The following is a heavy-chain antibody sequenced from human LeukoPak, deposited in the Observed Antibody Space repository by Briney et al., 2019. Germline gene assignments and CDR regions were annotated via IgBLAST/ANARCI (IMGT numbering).Heavy chain of an antibody. J-gene: IGHJ5*02. CDR1: GYSISSGYY. V-gene: IGHV4-38-2*01. Sequence: PSETLSLTCAVSGYSISSGYYWGWIRQPPGKGLEWIGSIYHSGSTYYNPSLKSRVTISVDTSKNQLSLKLSSVTAADTAVYYCAAEKFDRRIHYDFWSGYYICFDPWGQGTLVTVP. CDR3: AAEKFDRRIHYDFWSGYYICFDP. CDR2: IYHSGST. D-gene: IGHD3-3*01.